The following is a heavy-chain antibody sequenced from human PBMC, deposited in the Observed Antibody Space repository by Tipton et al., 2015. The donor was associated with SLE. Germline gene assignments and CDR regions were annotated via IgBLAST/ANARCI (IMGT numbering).Heavy chain of an antibody. CDR1: GYSISSGYY. CDR2: INHSGST. V-gene: IGHV4-38-2*01. D-gene: IGHD2-15*01. J-gene: IGHJ4*02. CDR3: VRGEGSGS. Sequence: TLSLTCAVSGYSISSGYYWGWIRQPPGKGLEWIGEINHSGSTNYNPSLKSRVTISVDTSKNQFSLNLRSVTAADTAVYYCVRGEGSGSWGQGTLVTVSS.